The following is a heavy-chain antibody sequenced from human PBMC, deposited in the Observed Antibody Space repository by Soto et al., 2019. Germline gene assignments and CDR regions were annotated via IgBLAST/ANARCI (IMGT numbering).Heavy chain of an antibody. J-gene: IGHJ6*02. CDR3: ARVPSPFDFYYAMDV. CDR1: GGSISSGGYS. Sequence: PSETLSLTCAVSGGSISSGGYSWSWIRQPPGKGLEWIGYIYHSGSTYYNPSLKSRVTISVDRSKNQFPLKLNSVTAADTAVYFCARVPSPFDFYYAMDVWGQGTTVTVSS. CDR2: IYHSGST. D-gene: IGHD3-16*01. V-gene: IGHV4-30-2*01.